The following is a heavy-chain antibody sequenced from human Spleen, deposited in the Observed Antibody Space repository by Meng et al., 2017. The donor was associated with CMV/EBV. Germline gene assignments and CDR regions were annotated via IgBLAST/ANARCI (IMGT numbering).Heavy chain of an antibody. CDR2: VSQSGNT. V-gene: IGHV4-34*01. J-gene: IGHJ4*02. CDR1: NESFSIYY. Sequence: SETLSLTCAVYNESFSIYYWSWIRQPPGKGLEWIGEVSQSGNTNHNPYLTRRLTISLDTSKKQFSLKLTSVTAADTAVYYCHCLAGYTGDDAIDCWGQGTPVTVSS. D-gene: IGHD5-12*01. CDR3: HCLAGYTGDDAIDC.